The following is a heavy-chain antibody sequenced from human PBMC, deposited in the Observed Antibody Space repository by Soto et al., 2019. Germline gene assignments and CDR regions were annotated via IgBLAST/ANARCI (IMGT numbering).Heavy chain of an antibody. V-gene: IGHV1-8*01. J-gene: IGHJ6*02. Sequence: ASVKVSCKASGYTFTSYDINWVRQATGQGLEWMGWMNPNSGNTGYAQKFQGRVTMTRNTSISTAYMELSSLRSEDTAVYYCARHFGYSSGWYNGYYYYGMDVWGQGTTVTVSS. CDR3: ARHFGYSSGWYNGYYYYGMDV. CDR2: MNPNSGNT. D-gene: IGHD6-19*01. CDR1: GYTFTSYD.